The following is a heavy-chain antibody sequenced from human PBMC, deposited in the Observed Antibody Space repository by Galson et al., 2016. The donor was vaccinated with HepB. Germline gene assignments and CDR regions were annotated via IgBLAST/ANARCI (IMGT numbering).Heavy chain of an antibody. V-gene: IGHV3-9*01. Sequence: SLRLSCAAAGFKFEDYAMHWVRQAPGKGLAWVAGITWHSGNIGYADSVRGRFTISRDNAKNSLFLHMESLKPEDTALYYCVKDSGDNLWGRENYYYGMDVWGQGTTVTVSS. J-gene: IGHJ6*02. CDR3: VKDSGDNLWGRENYYYGMDV. D-gene: IGHD5-24*01. CDR2: ITWHSGNI. CDR1: GFKFEDYA.